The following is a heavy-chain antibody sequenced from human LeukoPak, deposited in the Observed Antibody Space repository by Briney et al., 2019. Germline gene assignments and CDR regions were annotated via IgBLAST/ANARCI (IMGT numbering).Heavy chain of an antibody. CDR2: IGTAGDT. CDR3: ARQNLVGGFDY. Sequence: PGGSLRLSCAASGFTFSSYDMHWVRQATGKGLEWVSAIGTAGDTYYPGSVKGRFTISRENAKNSLYLQMNSLRAGDTAVYYCARQNLVGGFDYWGQGTLVTVSS. V-gene: IGHV3-13*01. D-gene: IGHD1-26*01. CDR1: GFTFSSYD. J-gene: IGHJ4*02.